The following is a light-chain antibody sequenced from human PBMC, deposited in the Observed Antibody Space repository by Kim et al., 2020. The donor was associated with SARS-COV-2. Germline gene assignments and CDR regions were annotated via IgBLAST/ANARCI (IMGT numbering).Light chain of an antibody. V-gene: IGLV2-14*03. Sequence: QSALTQPASVSGSPDQSITISCTGTSSDIGAYHYVTWYQQHPGKAPKLIIYDVANRPSGVSSRFSGSKSGNTASLTISGLQAEDEADYYCSSYTVSSSWVFGGGTQLTVL. CDR2: DVA. J-gene: IGLJ3*02. CDR3: SSYTVSSSWV. CDR1: SSDIGAYHY.